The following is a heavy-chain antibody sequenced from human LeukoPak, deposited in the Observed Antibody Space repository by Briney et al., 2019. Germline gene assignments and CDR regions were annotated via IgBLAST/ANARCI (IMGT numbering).Heavy chain of an antibody. J-gene: IGHJ4*02. CDR1: GFTFSSYE. V-gene: IGHV3-23*01. CDR2: ISGSGGSP. Sequence: GGSLRLSCAASGFTFSSYEMNWVRQAPGKGLEWVSGISGSGGSPYYADSVKGRFTISRDNSKNTLYLQMNSLRVEDTAVYYCAKEEGSGWYGGYFDYWGQGTLVTVSS. CDR3: AKEEGSGWYGGYFDY. D-gene: IGHD6-19*01.